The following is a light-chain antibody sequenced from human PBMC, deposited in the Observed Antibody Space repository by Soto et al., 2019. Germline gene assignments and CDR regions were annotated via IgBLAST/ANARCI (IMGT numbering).Light chain of an antibody. V-gene: IGKV1-9*01. CDR2: LAS. J-gene: IGKJ4*01. CDR1: QGISSY. Sequence: DIQLTQSPASLSASVGDRVTITCRASQGISSYLAWYQQKPGKAPKLLIYLASTLHSGVPSRFSGSGSGTDFSLTSSSLQHEDVATYYCQYLNSFPLSFGGGTKVEIK. CDR3: QYLNSFPLS.